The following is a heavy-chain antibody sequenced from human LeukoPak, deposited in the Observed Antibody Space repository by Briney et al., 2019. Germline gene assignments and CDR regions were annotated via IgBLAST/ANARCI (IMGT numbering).Heavy chain of an antibody. V-gene: IGHV1-2*04. CDR3: ARTPIWMSWGMDV. D-gene: IGHD5-12*01. Sequence: ASVKVSCKASGYTFTGYYMHWVRQAPGQGLEWMGWINPNSGGTNYAQKFQGWVTMTRDTSISTAYMELSRLRSDDTAVYYCARTPIWMSWGMDVWDQGTTVTVSS. J-gene: IGHJ6*02. CDR1: GYTFTGYY. CDR2: INPNSGGT.